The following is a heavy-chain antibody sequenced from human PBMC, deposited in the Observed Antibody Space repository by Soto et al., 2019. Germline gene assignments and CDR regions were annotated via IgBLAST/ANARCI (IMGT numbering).Heavy chain of an antibody. J-gene: IGHJ4*02. V-gene: IGHV3-15*07. CDR1: GFSFSNAW. D-gene: IGHD3-16*01. Sequence: EVQLVESGGGLVKPGGSLRLSCEASGFSFSNAWMTWVRQAPGKGLEWGGRIKRKTDGGTTDYAAPVKGRFTISRDDAKSTLYLQMNSLKTEDTAVYYCPTDRPYGANSSHGFGFWGQGTLVTVSS. CDR2: IKRKTDGGTT. CDR3: PTDRPYGANSSHGFGF.